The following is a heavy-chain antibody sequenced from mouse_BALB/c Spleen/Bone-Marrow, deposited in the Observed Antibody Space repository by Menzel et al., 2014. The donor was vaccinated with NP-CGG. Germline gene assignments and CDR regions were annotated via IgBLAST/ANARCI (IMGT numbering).Heavy chain of an antibody. Sequence: EESGGRLVTPGTPLTLTCTVSGFSLSRYRVGWVRQAPGKGLEYIGIADTDGSAYYASWVNGRFTISKTSTTVDLKMTSPTIEDTATYFCSRGLYANNGFFSMWGQGTLVTVSS. J-gene: IGHJ4*01. V-gene: IGHV5-6-5*01. CDR3: SRGLYANNGFFSM. CDR1: GFSLSRYR. D-gene: IGHD2-10*02. CDR2: ADTDGSA.